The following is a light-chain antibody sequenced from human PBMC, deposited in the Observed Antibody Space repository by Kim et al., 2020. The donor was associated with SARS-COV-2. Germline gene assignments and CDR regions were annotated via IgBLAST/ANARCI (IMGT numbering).Light chain of an antibody. J-gene: IGKJ2*01. Sequence: EIVLTQSPGTLSLSPGERATLSCRASQSVSSSYLAWYQQKPGQAPRLLIYGASSRATDIPDRFSGSVSGTDFTLTISRLEPEDFALYYCQQYSSSPYTLGQGTKLEF. CDR1: QSVSSSY. V-gene: IGKV3-20*01. CDR2: GAS. CDR3: QQYSSSPYT.